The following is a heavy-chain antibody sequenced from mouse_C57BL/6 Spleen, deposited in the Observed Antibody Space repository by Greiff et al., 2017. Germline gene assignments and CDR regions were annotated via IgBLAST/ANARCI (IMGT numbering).Heavy chain of an antibody. D-gene: IGHD3-2*02. Sequence: EVKVVESGGDLVKPGGSLKLSCAASGFTFSSYGMSWVRQTPDKRLEWVATISSGGSYTYYPDSVKGRFTISRDNAKNTLYLQMSSLKSEDTAMYYCARPRQRREGFAYWGQGTLVTVSA. CDR1: GFTFSSYG. CDR3: ARPRQRREGFAY. CDR2: ISSGGSYT. J-gene: IGHJ3*01. V-gene: IGHV5-6*01.